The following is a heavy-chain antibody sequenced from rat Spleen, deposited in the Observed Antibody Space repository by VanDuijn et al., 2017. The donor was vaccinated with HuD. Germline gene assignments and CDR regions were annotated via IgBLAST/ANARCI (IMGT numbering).Heavy chain of an antibody. CDR2: IIYDGSST. D-gene: IGHD1-4*01. J-gene: IGHJ3*01. Sequence: EVQLVESGGGLVQPGRSLKLSCAASGFTFSDYAMAWVRQSPKKGLEWVATIIYDGSSTYYRDSVKGRFTTSRDNAKSTLYLQMDSLRSEDTATYYCTRLEPGYNSNWFAYWGQGTLVTVSS. CDR3: TRLEPGYNSNWFAY. CDR1: GFTFSDYA. V-gene: IGHV5-7*01.